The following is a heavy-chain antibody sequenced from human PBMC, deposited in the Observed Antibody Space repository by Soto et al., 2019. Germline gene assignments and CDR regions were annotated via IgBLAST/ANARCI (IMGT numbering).Heavy chain of an antibody. J-gene: IGHJ3*02. V-gene: IGHV3-53*01. Sequence: RGSLRLSCAASGFTVSTNYMNWVRQAPGKGLEWVSIIYSGGTTYYADSVKGRFTISRDNSKNTLYLQLNGLRAEDTAVYYCARSGRTEDYDSSRYNLDGIGIWGQGLMVTVSS. CDR1: GFTVSTNY. CDR3: ARSGRTEDYDSSRYNLDGIGI. D-gene: IGHD3-22*01. CDR2: IYSGGTT.